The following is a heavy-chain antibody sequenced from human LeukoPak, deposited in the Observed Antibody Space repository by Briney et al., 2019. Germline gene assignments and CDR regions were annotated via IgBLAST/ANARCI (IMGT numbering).Heavy chain of an antibody. CDR3: ARRGDGGRSFDY. CDR2: INSDGSST. Sequence: PGGSLRLSCAASGFTFSSYWMHWVHQAPGKGLVWVSRINSDGSSTSYADSVKGRFTISRDNSKNTLYLQVNSLRAEDTAVYYCARRGDGGRSFDYWGQGTLVTVSS. D-gene: IGHD4-23*01. V-gene: IGHV3-74*01. J-gene: IGHJ4*02. CDR1: GFTFSSYW.